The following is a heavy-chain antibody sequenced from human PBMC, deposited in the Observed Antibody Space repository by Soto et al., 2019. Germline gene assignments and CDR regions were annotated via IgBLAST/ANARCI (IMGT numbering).Heavy chain of an antibody. J-gene: IGHJ3*02. CDR3: AKDRDLGYCSGYPAFAI. CDR2: SSGSGGST. V-gene: IGHV3-23*01. Sequence: EVQLLESGGGLVQPGGSLRLSCAASGFTFSSNAMSWVRQAPGKGLEWVTASSGSGGSTYYADSVMGRFTIYRDNSKTTLYLHMNSLRAEDTAVYYCAKDRDLGYCSGYPAFAIWSLGTMVSFFS. D-gene: IGHD5-18*01. CDR1: GFTFSSNA.